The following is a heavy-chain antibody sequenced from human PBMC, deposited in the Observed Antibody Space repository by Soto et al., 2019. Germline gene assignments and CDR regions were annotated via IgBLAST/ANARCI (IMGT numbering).Heavy chain of an antibody. J-gene: IGHJ4*02. D-gene: IGHD3-10*01. CDR2: IYYSGST. V-gene: IGHV4-59*01. CDR3: ASTYYYGSGSHFDY. CDR1: GDSISNYY. Sequence: XETLSLTCTVSGDSISNYYWSWIRQPPGKGLEWIGYIYYSGSTNYNPSLKSRVTISIDTSKKQFSLKLSSVTAADTAVYYCASTYYYGSGSHFDYWGQGTLVTVSS.